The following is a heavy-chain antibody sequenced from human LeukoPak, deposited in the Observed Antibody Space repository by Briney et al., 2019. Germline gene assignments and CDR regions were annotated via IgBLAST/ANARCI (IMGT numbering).Heavy chain of an antibody. D-gene: IGHD6-13*01. Sequence: GTSVKSSCKASGFTFTSSAMQWVRQARGQRLEWIGWIVVGSGNTNYAQKLQERVTITRDMSTSTAYMELSSLRSEDTAVYYCAAGSSSWLDAFDIWGQGTMVTVSS. V-gene: IGHV1-58*02. CDR2: IVVGSGNT. CDR3: AAGSSSWLDAFDI. CDR1: GFTFTSSA. J-gene: IGHJ3*02.